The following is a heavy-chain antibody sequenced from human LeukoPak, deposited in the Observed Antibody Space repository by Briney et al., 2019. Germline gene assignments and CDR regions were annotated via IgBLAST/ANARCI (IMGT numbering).Heavy chain of an antibody. Sequence: GGSLRLSCAASGFTVSSKYMSWVRQTPGKGLQWVALIYSSGDAYTPDSVKGRFTISRDDSENTLYLQMDSLRADDTAVYYCARDRGTSGYLPWGQGTLVTVSS. CDR2: IYSSGDA. V-gene: IGHV3-53*01. D-gene: IGHD3-22*01. CDR3: ARDRGTSGYLP. CDR1: GFTVSSKY. J-gene: IGHJ5*02.